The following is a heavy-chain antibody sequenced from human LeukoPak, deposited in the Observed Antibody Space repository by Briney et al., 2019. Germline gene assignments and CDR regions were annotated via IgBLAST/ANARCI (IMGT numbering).Heavy chain of an antibody. J-gene: IGHJ4*02. CDR3: ARDRGGYYPRYFDY. V-gene: IGHV1-46*01. Sequence: GASVKVSCNASGYTFTGYYMHWVRQAPGQGLEWMGIINPSGGSTSYAQKFQGRVTMTRDMSTSTVYMELSSLRSEDTAVYYCARDRGGYYPRYFDYWGQGTLVTVSS. CDR2: INPSGGST. D-gene: IGHD3-22*01. CDR1: GYTFTGYY.